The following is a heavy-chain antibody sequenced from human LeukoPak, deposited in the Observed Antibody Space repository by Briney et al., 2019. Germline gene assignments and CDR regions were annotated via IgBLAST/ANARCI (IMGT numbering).Heavy chain of an antibody. V-gene: IGHV1-69*04. CDR3: ARDPYYYGSGIY. CDR1: GGTFSSYA. CDR2: IIPILGIA. Sequence: SVKVSCKASGGTFSSYAISWVRQAPGQGLAWMGRIIPILGIANYAQKFQGRVTITADKSTSTAYMELSSLRSEDTAVYYCARDPYYYGSGIYWGQGTLVTVSS. D-gene: IGHD3-10*01. J-gene: IGHJ4*02.